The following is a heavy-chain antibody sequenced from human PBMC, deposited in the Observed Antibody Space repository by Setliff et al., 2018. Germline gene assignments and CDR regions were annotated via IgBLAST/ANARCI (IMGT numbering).Heavy chain of an antibody. CDR1: GYSISSGYI. V-gene: IGHV4-38-2*02. CDR3: AREQWLDPPGYYYMDV. Sequence: SETLSLTCTVSGYSISSGYIWAWIRQPPGGDLEWVGYICYTGTSTYYNPSLASRLSISVDKSMNQFSLRLNSVTAADMAVYYCAREQWLDPPGYYYMDVWAKGTTVTVSS. CDR2: ICYTGTST. D-gene: IGHD6-19*01. J-gene: IGHJ6*03.